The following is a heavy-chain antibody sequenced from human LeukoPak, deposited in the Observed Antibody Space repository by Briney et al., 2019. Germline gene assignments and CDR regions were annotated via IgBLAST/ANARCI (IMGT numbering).Heavy chain of an antibody. CDR2: ISTSGST. CDR1: GVSISSYY. V-gene: IGHV4-4*09. J-gene: IGHJ2*01. CDR3: ARHDEGSGWYRSYIDL. Sequence: SETLSLACTVSGVSISSYYCSWIRQPPGKGLEWIGYISTSGSTDYSPSLRSRVTISVDRSKNQCSLNLSSVTAADTAVSYCARHDEGSGWYRSYIDLWGRGTLVIVSS. D-gene: IGHD6-19*01.